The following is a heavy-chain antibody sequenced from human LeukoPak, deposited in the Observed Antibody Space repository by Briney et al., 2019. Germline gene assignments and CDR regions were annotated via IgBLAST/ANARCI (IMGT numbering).Heavy chain of an antibody. CDR2: IYSGGTT. V-gene: IGHV3-66*02. D-gene: IGHD6-6*01. CDR1: GFTFSSYS. Sequence: GGSLRLSCAASGFTFSSYSMNWVRQAPRKGLEWVSVIYSGGTTKYDESVKGRFTISRDNSKNKVYLQMNNLRAEDTAVYYCATEYRQRNYYFDSWGQGTLVTVSS. CDR3: ATEYRQRNYYFDS. J-gene: IGHJ4*02.